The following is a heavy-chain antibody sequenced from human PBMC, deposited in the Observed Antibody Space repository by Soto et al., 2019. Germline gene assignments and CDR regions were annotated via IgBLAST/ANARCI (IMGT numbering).Heavy chain of an antibody. CDR2: IRSKANSYAT. Sequence: EVQLVESGGGLVQPGGSLKLSCAASGFTFSGSAMHWVRQASGKGLEWDGRIRSKANSYATTYAASVKGRFTISIDDYNTTAYLQMNSLKTEDTAVYDCTSSAVIDYYYYYGMDIWGQGTTVTVSS. D-gene: IGHD3-22*01. J-gene: IGHJ6*02. CDR3: TSSAVIDYYYYYGMDI. CDR1: GFTFSGSA. V-gene: IGHV3-73*02.